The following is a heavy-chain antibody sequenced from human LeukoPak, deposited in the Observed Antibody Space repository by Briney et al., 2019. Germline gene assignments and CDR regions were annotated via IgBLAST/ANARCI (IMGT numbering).Heavy chain of an antibody. CDR2: IISRSSYI. CDR3: ATSKYSGSY. CDR1: TLTFSSYS. V-gene: IGHV3-21*04. Sequence: RQSLRLSCAPATLTFSSYSMNWVRQAPRKVLEWVSSIISRSSYIYYADSVKGRLTISRDNSKNTRNLHMNSLRVEDTAVYYCATSKYSGSYWGQGTVVTVSS. D-gene: IGHD1-26*01. J-gene: IGHJ4*02.